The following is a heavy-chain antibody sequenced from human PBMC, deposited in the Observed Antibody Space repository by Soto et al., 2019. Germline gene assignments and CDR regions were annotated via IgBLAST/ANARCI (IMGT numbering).Heavy chain of an antibody. D-gene: IGHD4-4*01. V-gene: IGHV3-74*01. CDR2: INSDGNST. CDR3: ARGSNHFDY. J-gene: IGHJ4*02. Sequence: EVQLVESGGGLVHPGGPLGLSCAASGFTSSPFWIHWFGQFPGKGPVWVSRINSDGNSTSYADSVKGRFTISRDNAKNTLYLQMNSLRAEDTAVYYCARGSNHFDYWGQGTLVTVSS. CDR1: GFTSSPFW.